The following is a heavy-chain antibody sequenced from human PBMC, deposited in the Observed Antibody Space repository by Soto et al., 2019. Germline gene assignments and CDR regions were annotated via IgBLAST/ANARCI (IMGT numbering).Heavy chain of an antibody. J-gene: IGHJ6*02. V-gene: IGHV1-46*01. D-gene: IGHD3-22*01. CDR3: ARDQRLYDSSGYYYYYYGMDV. Sequence: GASVKVSCKASGYTFTSYYMHWVRQAPGQGLEWMGIINPSGGSTSYAQKFQGRVTMTRDTSTSTVYMELSSLRSEDTAVYYCARDQRLYDSSGYYYYYYGMDVWGQGTTVTVSS. CDR1: GYTFTSYY. CDR2: INPSGGST.